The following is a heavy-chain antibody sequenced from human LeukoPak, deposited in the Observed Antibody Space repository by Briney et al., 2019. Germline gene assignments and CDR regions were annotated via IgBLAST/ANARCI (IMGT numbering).Heavy chain of an antibody. CDR2: INHSGST. CDR1: GGSFSGYY. Sequence: SETLSLTCAVYGGSFSGYYWSWIRQPPGKGLEWIGEINHSGSTNYNPSLKSRVTISVDTSKNQFSLKLSSVTAADTAVYYCARDYGYYWYFGLWGRGTLVTVSS. D-gene: IGHD4-17*01. CDR3: ARDYGYYWYFGL. V-gene: IGHV4-34*01. J-gene: IGHJ2*01.